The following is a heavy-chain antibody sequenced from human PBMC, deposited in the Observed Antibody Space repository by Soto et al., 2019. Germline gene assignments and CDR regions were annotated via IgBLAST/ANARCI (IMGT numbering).Heavy chain of an antibody. CDR2: FDPEAGKT. Sequence: PGGALRRSCAASGFTFSDDYMSWIRQPPGKGLEWMGGFDPEAGKTIYAQKFQGSVTMTEDTSTDTAYMELSSLKSEDTAVYFCASGYSYGYYFDFSGQGTLVTVSS. V-gene: IGHV1-24*01. CDR3: ASGYSYGYYFDF. D-gene: IGHD5-18*01. CDR1: GFTFSDDY. J-gene: IGHJ4*02.